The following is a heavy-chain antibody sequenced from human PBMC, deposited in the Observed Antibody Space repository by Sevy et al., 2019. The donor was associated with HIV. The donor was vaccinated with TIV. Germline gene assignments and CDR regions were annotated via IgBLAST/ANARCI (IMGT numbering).Heavy chain of an antibody. V-gene: IGHV3-21*01. J-gene: IGHJ4*02. CDR2: ISSTSSDI. CDR3: AREAQVVGVDLDF. CDR1: GFTFSSHS. D-gene: IGHD1-26*01. Sequence: GGSLRLSCAASGFTFSSHSMNWVRQAPGKGLEWVASISSTSSDIYYADSVKGRFTVSRDNAKNSLFLQMNNLRVDDTAVYYCAREAQVVGVDLDFWGQGTLVTVSS.